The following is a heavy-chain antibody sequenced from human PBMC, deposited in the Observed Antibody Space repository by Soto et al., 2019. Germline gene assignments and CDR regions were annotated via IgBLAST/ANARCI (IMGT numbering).Heavy chain of an antibody. J-gene: IGHJ6*03. V-gene: IGHV3-23*01. CDR1: GFTFSSYA. Sequence: GESLKISCAASGFTFSSYAMSWVRQAPGKGLEWVSAISGSGGSTYYADSVKGRFTISRDNSKNTLYLQMNSLRAEDTAVYYCAKDRGAAGYYYYYMDVWGKGTTVTVSS. CDR3: AKDRGAAGYYYYYMDV. D-gene: IGHD3-10*01. CDR2: ISGSGGST.